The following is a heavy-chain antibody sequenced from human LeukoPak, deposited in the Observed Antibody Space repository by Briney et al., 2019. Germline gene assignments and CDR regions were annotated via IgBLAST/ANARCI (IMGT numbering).Heavy chain of an antibody. J-gene: IGHJ2*01. D-gene: IGHD6-13*01. CDR1: GFTFSSYE. CDR2: ISGGGGTT. Sequence: GGSLRLSCAASGFTFSSYEMNWVRQAPGKGLEWVSGISGGGGTTYYTDSVEGRFTISRDNSKNTLYLQMNSLRAEDTAVYYCAKSPLYIASAEGWYFDLWGRGTLVTVSS. V-gene: IGHV3-23*01. CDR3: AKSPLYIASAEGWYFDL.